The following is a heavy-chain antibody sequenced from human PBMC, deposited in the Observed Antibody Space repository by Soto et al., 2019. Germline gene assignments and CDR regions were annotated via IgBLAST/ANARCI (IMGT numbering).Heavy chain of an antibody. D-gene: IGHD6-6*01. CDR1: GFTFSSYS. CDR2: ISSSSSYI. Sequence: LRLSCAASGFTFSSYSMNWVRQAPGKGLEWVSSISSSSSYIYYADSVKGRFTISRDNAKNSLYLQMNSLRAEDTAVYYCARHSSSSYYYGMDVWGQGTTVTVSS. CDR3: ARHSSSSYYYGMDV. V-gene: IGHV3-21*04. J-gene: IGHJ6*02.